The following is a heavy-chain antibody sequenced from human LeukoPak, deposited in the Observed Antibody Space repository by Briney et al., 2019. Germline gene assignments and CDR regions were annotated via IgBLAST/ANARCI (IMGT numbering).Heavy chain of an antibody. CDR3: VAHYYDSSGYYPPFDY. D-gene: IGHD3-22*01. Sequence: SSETLSLTCTVSGGSISTSSYYWGWVRQPPGKGLEWIGNIFYSGSTYYSPSLKSRVTISLDTSRNQFSLKLNSVTAADTAVYYCVAHYYDSSGYYPPFDYWGQGTLVTVSS. CDR2: IFYSGST. V-gene: IGHV4-39*07. CDR1: GGSISTSSYY. J-gene: IGHJ4*02.